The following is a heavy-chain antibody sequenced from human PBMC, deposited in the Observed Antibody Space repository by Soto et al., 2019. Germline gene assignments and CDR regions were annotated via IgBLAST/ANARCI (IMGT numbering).Heavy chain of an antibody. CDR3: ARTPGTSSYYYDSSGYYAGYYYYGMDV. J-gene: IGHJ6*02. V-gene: IGHV3-7*01. CDR2: IKQDGSEK. D-gene: IGHD3-22*01. CDR1: GFTCSSYW. Sequence: LRLSCAASGFTCSSYWMSWVRQAPGKGLEWVANIKQDGSEKYYVDSVKGRFTISRDNAKNSLYLQMNSLRAEDTAVYYCARTPGTSSYYYDSSGYYAGYYYYGMDVWGQGTTVTVSS.